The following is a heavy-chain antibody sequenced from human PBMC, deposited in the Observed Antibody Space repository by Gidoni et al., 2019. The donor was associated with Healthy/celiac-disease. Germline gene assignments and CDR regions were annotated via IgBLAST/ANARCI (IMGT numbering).Heavy chain of an antibody. V-gene: IGHV2-26*01. J-gene: IGHJ5*02. D-gene: IGHD1-26*01. CDR1: GFSLSNARMG. CDR3: ARILRGSYYYWFDP. Sequence: QVTLKESGPVLVQPTETLTPTCTVSGFSLSNARMGVSWIRQPPGKALEWLAHIFSNDEKSYSTSLKSRLTISKDTSKSQVILTMTNMDPVDTATYYCARILRGSYYYWFDPWGQGTLVTVSS. CDR2: IFSNDEK.